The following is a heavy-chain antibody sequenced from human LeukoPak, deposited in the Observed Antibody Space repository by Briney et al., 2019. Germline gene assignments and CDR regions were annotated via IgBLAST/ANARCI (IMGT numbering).Heavy chain of an antibody. Sequence: GGSLRLSCAASGFTFDDYAMHWVRQAPGKGLEWVSGISWNSGSIGYADSVKGRFTISRDNSKNTMHLQMNSLRAEDTAVYYCAKDKAPSVVIDAKAYNYWGQGTLVTVAS. D-gene: IGHD2-15*01. J-gene: IGHJ4*02. CDR1: GFTFDDYA. CDR3: AKDKAPSVVIDAKAYNY. V-gene: IGHV3-9*01. CDR2: ISWNSGSI.